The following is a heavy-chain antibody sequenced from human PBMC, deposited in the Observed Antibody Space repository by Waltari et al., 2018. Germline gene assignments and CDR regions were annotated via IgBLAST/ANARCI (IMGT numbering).Heavy chain of an antibody. CDR3: ARDSSSSKPPIL. CDR2: INPNSGGT. CDR1: GYTFTGYY. J-gene: IGHJ6*02. Sequence: QVQLVQSGVEVKKPGDSVKVSCKASGYTFTGYYMHWVRQAPGQGLEWMGWINPNSGGTNYAQKFQGRVTRTRDTSISTAYMGLGRLRSDDTAVYYCARDSSSSKPPILWGQGTTVTVSS. D-gene: IGHD6-6*01. V-gene: IGHV1-2*02.